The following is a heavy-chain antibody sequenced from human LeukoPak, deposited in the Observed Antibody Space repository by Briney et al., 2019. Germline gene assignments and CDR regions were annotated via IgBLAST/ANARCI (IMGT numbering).Heavy chain of an antibody. Sequence: SVKVSCKASGYTFTGYYMHWVGQAPGQGLEWMGRIIPILGIANYAQKFQGRVTITADKSTSTAYMELSSLRSEDTAVYYCARHVHYGDYVGYWGQGTLVTVSS. CDR3: ARHVHYGDYVGY. D-gene: IGHD4-17*01. V-gene: IGHV1-69*02. J-gene: IGHJ4*02. CDR2: IIPILGIA. CDR1: GYTFTGYY.